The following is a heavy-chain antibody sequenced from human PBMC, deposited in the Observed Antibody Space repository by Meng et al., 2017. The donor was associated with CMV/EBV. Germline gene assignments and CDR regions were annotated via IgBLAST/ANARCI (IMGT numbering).Heavy chain of an antibody. CDR2: IYTSGST. Sequence: VLSQGLAPVLWNTSHPVALSCPCPGGSISSCSYYWSWIRPPAGKGLEWIGRIYTSGSTNYNPSLKSRVTISVDTSKNQFSLKLSSVTAADTAVYYCARALWGSSGWYRGFDYWGQGTLVTVSS. CDR3: ARALWGSSGWYRGFDY. J-gene: IGHJ4*02. V-gene: IGHV4-61*02. CDR1: GGSISSCSYY. D-gene: IGHD6-19*01.